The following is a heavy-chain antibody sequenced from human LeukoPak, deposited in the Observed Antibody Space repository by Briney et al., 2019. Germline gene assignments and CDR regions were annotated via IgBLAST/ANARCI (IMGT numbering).Heavy chain of an antibody. CDR1: GYTFTSYG. CDR3: ARVGPVLVGATTEDY. CDR2: ISAYNGNT. D-gene: IGHD1-26*01. Sequence: EASVKVSCKASGYTFTSYGISWVRQAPGQGLEWMGWISAYNGNTNYAQTLQGRVTMTTDTSTSTAYMELRSLRSDDTAVYYCARVGPVLVGATTEDYWGQGTLVTVSS. V-gene: IGHV1-18*01. J-gene: IGHJ4*02.